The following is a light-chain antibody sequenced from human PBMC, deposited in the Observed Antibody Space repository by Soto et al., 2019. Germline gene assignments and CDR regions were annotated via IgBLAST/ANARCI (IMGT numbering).Light chain of an antibody. CDR2: YAS. V-gene: IGKV3-15*01. CDR1: QSVNTN. CDR3: QQYNNWPLT. J-gene: IGKJ4*01. Sequence: EIVMTQSPATLSVSPGERATLSCRASQSVNTNLAWYQQKPGQAPRLLNYYASSRATGIPARFSGSGSGTEFTLTISSLQSEDFAVYYCQQYNNWPLTFGGGTKVEIK.